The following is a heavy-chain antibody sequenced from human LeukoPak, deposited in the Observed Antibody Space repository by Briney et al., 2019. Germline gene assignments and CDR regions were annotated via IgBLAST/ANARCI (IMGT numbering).Heavy chain of an antibody. J-gene: IGHJ3*02. Sequence: SVKVSCKASGGTFSGYAMSWVRQAPGQGLEWMGGIIPICGTANYAQKFQGRVTITTDESTSTAYMELSSLRSEDTAVYYCARKGYCSGGSCYSRGAFDIWGQGTMVTVSS. CDR1: GGTFSGYA. V-gene: IGHV1-69*05. CDR3: ARKGYCSGGSCYSRGAFDI. CDR2: IIPICGTA. D-gene: IGHD2-15*01.